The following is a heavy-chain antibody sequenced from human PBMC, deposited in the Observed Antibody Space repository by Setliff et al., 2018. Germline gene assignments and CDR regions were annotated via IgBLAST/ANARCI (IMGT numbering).Heavy chain of an antibody. CDR1: GFTFTGYS. CDR3: ARDLFSSSWYDH. D-gene: IGHD6-19*01. J-gene: IGHJ5*02. CDR2: TNLVDGET. Sequence: ASVKVSCKASGFTFTGYSIHWVRQAPGQGLEWVGWTNLVDGETRYARKFQGRVTMTRDTSITTAYMEISSLPSDDTAVYYCARDLFSSSWYDHWGQGTQVTVSS. V-gene: IGHV1-2*02.